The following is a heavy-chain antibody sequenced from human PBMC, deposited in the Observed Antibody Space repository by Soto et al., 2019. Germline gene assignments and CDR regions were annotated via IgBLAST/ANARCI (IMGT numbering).Heavy chain of an antibody. Sequence: EVQLLESGGGMAQPGGSLRLSCAGSGFNFNNYAMSWVRQAPGKGLEWVSTISSRGDVTYYADAVKGRFTISRDNSKNTLFLQMNSLRAEDAALYYCVKDMTVVRGVLAYFFDYWGQGTLVTVSS. CDR2: ISSRGDVT. CDR1: GFNFNNYA. J-gene: IGHJ4*02. D-gene: IGHD3-10*01. V-gene: IGHV3-23*01. CDR3: VKDMTVVRGVLAYFFDY.